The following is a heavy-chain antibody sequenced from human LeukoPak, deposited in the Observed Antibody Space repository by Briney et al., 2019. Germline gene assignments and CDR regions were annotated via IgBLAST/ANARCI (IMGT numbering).Heavy chain of an antibody. J-gene: IGHJ4*02. CDR2: MGSDGSKK. CDR3: ARDFDTSGHYLFDY. D-gene: IGHD3-22*01. Sequence: PGRSLRLSCAASGFTFRYYGIHWVRQAPGKGLEWVAVMGSDGSKKFYADSVKGRFTVSRDNSKNTVYLQMNSLRAEDTAVYYCARDFDTSGHYLFDYWGQGTLITVSS. CDR1: GFTFRYYG. V-gene: IGHV3-33*01.